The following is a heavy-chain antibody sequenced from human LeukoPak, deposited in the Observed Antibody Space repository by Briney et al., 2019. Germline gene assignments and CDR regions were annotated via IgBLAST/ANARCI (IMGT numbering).Heavy chain of an antibody. J-gene: IGHJ3*02. Sequence: ASVKVSCKASGYTFTGYYMHWVRQAPGQGLEWMGWINPNSGGTNYAQKFQGRVTMTRDTSISTAYMELSRLRSDDTAVYYCARGRRYFDWLRNAFGIWGQGAMVTVSS. CDR1: GYTFTGYY. CDR3: ARGRRYFDWLRNAFGI. CDR2: INPNSGGT. V-gene: IGHV1-2*02. D-gene: IGHD3-9*01.